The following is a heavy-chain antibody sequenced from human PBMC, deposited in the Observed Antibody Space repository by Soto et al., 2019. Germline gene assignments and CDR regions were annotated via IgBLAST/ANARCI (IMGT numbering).Heavy chain of an antibody. CDR1: GASFTNYY. CDR2: VSHTGHT. Sequence: QVQLQQWGAGLLKPSETLSLTCAVYGASFTNYYGCWIRQSPGKGLEGIGEVSHTGHTNYNPSLNSRVTMSIHTSKNQFFLKLNSVTAADIGMYYCARNGGSTWFYFDSWGQGTVVTVSS. J-gene: IGHJ4*02. CDR3: ARNGGSTWFYFDS. V-gene: IGHV4-34*01. D-gene: IGHD6-13*01.